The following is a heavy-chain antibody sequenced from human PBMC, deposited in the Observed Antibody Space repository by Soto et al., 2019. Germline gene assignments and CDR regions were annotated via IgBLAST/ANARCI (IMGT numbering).Heavy chain of an antibody. CDR2: INHSGST. CDR1: GGSFSGYY. D-gene: IGHD1-1*01. Sequence: QVQLQQWGAGLLKPSETLSLTCAVYGGSFSGYYWNWIRQPPGKGLEWIGEINHSGSTNYNPSLKSRVTISVDTSKHQFSLKVMSVTDADTAVYYCASLKHNRVEPSYYCSGMDVWGQGTTVTVSS. V-gene: IGHV4-34*01. CDR3: ASLKHNRVEPSYYCSGMDV. J-gene: IGHJ6*02.